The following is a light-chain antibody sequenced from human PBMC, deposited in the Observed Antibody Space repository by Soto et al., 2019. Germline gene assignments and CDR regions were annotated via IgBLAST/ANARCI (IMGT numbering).Light chain of an antibody. Sequence: QSVVTQPASVSGSPGQSITISCTGTSSDVGGYDYVYWYQQYPGTAPRLIIYEVSNRPSGVSNRFSGSKSGTTASLTISGLRAEDEGDYFCSSYTGTSALILFGGGTKLTVL. V-gene: IGLV2-14*01. CDR2: EVS. CDR3: SSYTGTSALIL. CDR1: SSDVGGYDY. J-gene: IGLJ2*01.